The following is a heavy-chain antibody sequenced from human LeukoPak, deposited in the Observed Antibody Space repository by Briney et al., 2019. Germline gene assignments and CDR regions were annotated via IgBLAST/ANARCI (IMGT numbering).Heavy chain of an antibody. Sequence: KPGGSLRLSCAASGFTFSSYSMNWVRQAPGKGLEWVSSISSSSSYIYYADSVKGRFTISRDNAKNSLYLQMSSLRAEDTAVYYCARVRYNSGYIFDYWGQGTLVTVSS. J-gene: IGHJ4*02. CDR2: ISSSSSYI. CDR1: GFTFSSYS. D-gene: IGHD5-18*01. V-gene: IGHV3-21*01. CDR3: ARVRYNSGYIFDY.